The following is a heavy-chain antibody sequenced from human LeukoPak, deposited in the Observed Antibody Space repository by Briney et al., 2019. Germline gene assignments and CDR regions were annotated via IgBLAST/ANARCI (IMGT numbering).Heavy chain of an antibody. Sequence: PGGSLRLSCAASGFTFSSYEMNWVRQAPGKGLEWVSYISSSGSTIYYADSVKGRFTISRDNAKNSLYLQMNSLRAEDTAVYYCGAAAGIPTPGGDYWGQGTLVTVSS. J-gene: IGHJ4*02. D-gene: IGHD6-13*01. V-gene: IGHV3-48*03. CDR3: GAAAGIPTPGGDY. CDR2: ISSSGSTI. CDR1: GFTFSSYE.